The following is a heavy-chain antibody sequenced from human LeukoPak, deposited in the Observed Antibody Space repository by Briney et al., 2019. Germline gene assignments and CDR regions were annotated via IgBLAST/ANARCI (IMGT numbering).Heavy chain of an antibody. D-gene: IGHD3-3*01. CDR3: ARDFYDFLIDYYYGMDV. CDR1: GFTFSSYW. Sequence: PGGSLRLSCAASGFTFSSYWMHWVRQAPGKGLVWVSRINSDGSSTSYADSVKGRFNISRDNAKNTLYLQMNSLRAEDTAVYYCARDFYDFLIDYYYGMDVWGQGTTVTVSS. CDR2: INSDGSST. V-gene: IGHV3-74*01. J-gene: IGHJ6*02.